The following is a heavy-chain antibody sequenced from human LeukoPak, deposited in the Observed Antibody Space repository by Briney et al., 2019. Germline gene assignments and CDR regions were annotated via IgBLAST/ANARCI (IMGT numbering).Heavy chain of an antibody. D-gene: IGHD6-19*01. CDR1: GGTFSSYA. CDR2: IIPIFGTA. Sequence: SVKVSCKASGGTFSSYAISWVRQAPGQGLEWMGRIIPIFGTANYAQKSQGRVTITTDESTSTAYMELSSLRSEDTAVYYCARDYFAGGWMVDAFDIWGQGTMVTVSS. CDR3: ARDYFAGGWMVDAFDI. V-gene: IGHV1-69*05. J-gene: IGHJ3*02.